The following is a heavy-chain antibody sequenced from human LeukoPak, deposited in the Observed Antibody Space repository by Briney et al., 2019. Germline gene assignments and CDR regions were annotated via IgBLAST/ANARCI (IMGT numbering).Heavy chain of an antibody. V-gene: IGHV4-39*07. Sequence: SSETLSLTCTVSGGSISSSSYYWGWIRQPPGKGLEWIGSIYYSGSTYYNPSLKSRVTISVDTSKNQFSLKLSSVTAADTAVYYCTATVTTRFVYYYYMDVWGKGTTVTVSS. CDR3: TATVTTRFVYYYYMDV. CDR2: IYYSGST. D-gene: IGHD4-17*01. J-gene: IGHJ6*03. CDR1: GGSISSSSYY.